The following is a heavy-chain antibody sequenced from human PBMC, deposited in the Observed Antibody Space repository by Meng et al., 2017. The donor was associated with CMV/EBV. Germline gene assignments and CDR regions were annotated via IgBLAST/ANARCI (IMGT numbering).Heavy chain of an antibody. V-gene: IGHV3-21*01. CDR3: ARGSSSSYYYYGMDV. J-gene: IGHJ6*02. CDR2: ISSSSYI. Sequence: GGSLRLSCAASGFTFSSYSMNWVRQAPGKGLEWVSSISSSSYIYYADSVKGRFTISRDNAKNSLYLQMNSLRAEDTAVYYCARGSSSSYYYYGMDVWGQGTTVTVSS. CDR1: GFTFSSYS. D-gene: IGHD6-6*01.